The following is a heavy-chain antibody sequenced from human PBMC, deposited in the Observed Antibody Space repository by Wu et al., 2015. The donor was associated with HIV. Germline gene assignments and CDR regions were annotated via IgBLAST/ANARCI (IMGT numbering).Heavy chain of an antibody. J-gene: IGHJ6*02. CDR2: IIPIFGTA. CDR3: ARESYARGSGSYLYYYYGMDV. CDR1: GGTFSSYA. D-gene: IGHD3-10*01. V-gene: IGHV1-69*05. Sequence: QVQLVQSGAEVKKPGSSVKVSCKASGGTFSSYAISWVRQAPGQGLEWMGGIIPIFGTANYAQKFQGRVTITTDESTSTAYMELSSLRSEDTAVYYCARESYARGSGSYLYYYYGMDVWGQGTTVIV.